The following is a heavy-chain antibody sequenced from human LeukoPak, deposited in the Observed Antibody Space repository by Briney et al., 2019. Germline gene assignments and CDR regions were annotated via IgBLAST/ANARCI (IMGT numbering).Heavy chain of an antibody. CDR2: ISYDGSNK. V-gene: IGHV3-30*18. D-gene: IGHD6-19*01. CDR1: GFTFSSYG. J-gene: IGHJ4*02. CDR3: AKPINRALYSNGWVFDH. Sequence: GGSLRLSCAASGFTFSSYGMHWVRQAPGKGLEWVAVISYDGSNKYYADSVKGRFTISRDNSKNTLYLQMNSLRAEDTAVYYCAKPINRALYSNGWVFDHWGQGTLVTVSS.